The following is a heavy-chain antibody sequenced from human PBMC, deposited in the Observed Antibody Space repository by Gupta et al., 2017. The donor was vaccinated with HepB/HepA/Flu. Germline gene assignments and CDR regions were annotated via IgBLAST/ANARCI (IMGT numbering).Heavy chain of an antibody. J-gene: IGHJ4*02. CDR1: GVSLSTTEVG. CDR3: SHKPADDYEYYFKY. V-gene: IGHV2-5*02. CDR2: IYWDDDK. Sequence: QITLKEAGPTLVKPTQTLTLTCTFAGVSLSTTEVGVGWIRQPPGKALEWLALIYWDDDKSCSPARKSRLTITKETSKKQVVHTMTKMESVETATYYFSHKPADDYEYYFKYGGQGTLVTVSS. D-gene: IGHD3-16*01.